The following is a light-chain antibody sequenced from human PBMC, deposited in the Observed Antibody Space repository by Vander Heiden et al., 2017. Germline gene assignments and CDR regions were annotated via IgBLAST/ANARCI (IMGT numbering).Light chain of an antibody. CDR3: SSYSSSGTLL. CDR2: EVS. J-gene: IGLJ2*01. CDR1: SSDVGGYSY. V-gene: IGLV2-14*01. Sequence: QSALTQPASVSGSPGQSLPISCTGTSSDVGGYSYVSWYQQHPGKAPKLMIYEVSHRPSGVSNRFSGSKSGNTASLTVSGLQAEDEADYYCSSYSSSGTLLFGGGTKLTVL.